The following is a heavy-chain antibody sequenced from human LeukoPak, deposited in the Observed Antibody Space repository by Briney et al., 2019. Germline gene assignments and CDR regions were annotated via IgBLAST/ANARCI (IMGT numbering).Heavy chain of an antibody. CDR2: ISGSSGRTI. V-gene: IGHV3-23*01. J-gene: IGHJ4*02. CDR3: ARGGGSGSYYNEYFDY. CDR1: GFTFSSYA. D-gene: IGHD3-10*01. Sequence: GGSLRLSCAASGFTFSSYAMSWVRQAPGKGLEWVSAISGSSGRTIYYADSVKGRFTISRDNAKNSLYLQMNSLRAEDTAVYYCARGGGSGSYYNEYFDYWGQGTLVTVSS.